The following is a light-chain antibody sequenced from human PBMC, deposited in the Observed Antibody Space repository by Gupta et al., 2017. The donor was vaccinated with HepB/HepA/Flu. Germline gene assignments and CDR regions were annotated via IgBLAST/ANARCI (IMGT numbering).Light chain of an antibody. Sequence: DIQIRQSPFSVSASVGDTVTITCRASQGISWLAWYQQKPGKAPNLLIYAASTLQSGVPSRFSGSGSGTSFTLTISRLEPEDFATYYCQQASSLPLTFGQGTQLEIK. J-gene: IGKJ5*01. CDR1: QGISW. CDR2: AAS. CDR3: QQASSLPLT. V-gene: IGKV1D-12*01.